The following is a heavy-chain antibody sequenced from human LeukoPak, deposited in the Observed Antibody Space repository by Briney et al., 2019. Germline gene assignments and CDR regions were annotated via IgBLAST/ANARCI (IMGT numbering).Heavy chain of an antibody. CDR3: ARIYSGYDNPFDY. CDR2: IYSGGST. J-gene: IGHJ4*02. V-gene: IGHV3-53*01. Sequence: GGSLRLSCAASGFTVSSNYMSWVRQAPGKGLEWVSVIYSGGSTYYADSVKGRFTISRDNSKNTLYLQMNSLRAEDTAVYYCARIYSGYDNPFDYWGQGALVTVSA. CDR1: GFTVSSNY. D-gene: IGHD5-12*01.